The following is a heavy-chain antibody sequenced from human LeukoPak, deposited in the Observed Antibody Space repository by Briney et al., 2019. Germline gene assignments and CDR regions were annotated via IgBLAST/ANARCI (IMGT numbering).Heavy chain of an antibody. Sequence: SETLSLTCAVSGGSIRSSSYYWGWIRQPPGKGLEWIGSIYYSGATYYNPSLKSRVTISVDTSKNQFSLNLNSVTAADTAVYYCATQVGAARTYFDYWGQGTLVTVSS. J-gene: IGHJ4*02. V-gene: IGHV4-39*01. CDR1: GGSIRSSSYY. CDR2: IYYSGAT. CDR3: ATQVGAARTYFDY. D-gene: IGHD6-6*01.